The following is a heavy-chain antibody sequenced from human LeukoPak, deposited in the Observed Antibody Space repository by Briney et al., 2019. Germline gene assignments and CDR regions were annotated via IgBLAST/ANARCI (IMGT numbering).Heavy chain of an antibody. CDR3: ARARYSSGWYPD. D-gene: IGHD6-19*01. CDR1: GGSISSSGYY. V-gene: IGHV4-39*07. Sequence: PSETLSLTCTVSGGSISSSGYYWSWIRQPPGKGLEWIGEINHSGSTNYNPSLKSRVTISVDTSKNQFSLKLSSVTAADTAVYYCARARYSSGWYPDWGQGTLVTVSS. CDR2: INHSGST. J-gene: IGHJ4*02.